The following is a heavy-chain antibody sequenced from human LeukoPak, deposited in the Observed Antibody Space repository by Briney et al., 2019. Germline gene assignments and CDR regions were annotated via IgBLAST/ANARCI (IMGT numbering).Heavy chain of an antibody. CDR1: GGSFSGYY. V-gene: IGHV4-34*01. CDR2: INHSGST. D-gene: IGHD2-15*01. Sequence: MPSETLSLTCAVYGGSFSGYYWNWIRQPPGKGLEWIGEINHSGSTNYHPSLKSRVTISVDTSKNQFSLKVTSVTAADTAVYYCARGYCSGGSCYPLKSIYYYYMDVWGEGTTVTFSS. J-gene: IGHJ6*03. CDR3: ARGYCSGGSCYPLKSIYYYYMDV.